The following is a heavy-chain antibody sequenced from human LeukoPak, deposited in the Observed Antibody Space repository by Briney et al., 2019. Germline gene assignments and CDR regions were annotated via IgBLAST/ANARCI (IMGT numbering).Heavy chain of an antibody. CDR2: ISGSGGST. D-gene: IGHD2-8*01. CDR3: AKGAGFYCTNGVCYLDY. Sequence: GGSLRLSCAASGFTFSSYAMSWVRQAPGKGLEWVSVISGSGGSTYYADSVKGRFTISRDNSKNTLHLQMNSLRAEDTAVYYCAKGAGFYCTNGVCYLDYWGQETLVTVSS. V-gene: IGHV3-23*01. J-gene: IGHJ4*02. CDR1: GFTFSSYA.